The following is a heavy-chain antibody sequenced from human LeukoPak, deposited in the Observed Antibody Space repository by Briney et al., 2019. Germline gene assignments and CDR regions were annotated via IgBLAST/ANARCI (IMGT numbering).Heavy chain of an antibody. J-gene: IGHJ4*02. CDR3: ARAGRGYYYDSSGYYYVGY. D-gene: IGHD3-22*01. Sequence: ASVKVSCKASGYTFTGYYMHWVRQAPGQGLEWMGWINPNSGGTNYAQKFQGRVTMTRDTSISTAYMELSRLRSDDTAVYYCARAGRGYYYDSSGYYYVGYWGQGTLVTVSS. CDR2: INPNSGGT. V-gene: IGHV1-2*02. CDR1: GYTFTGYY.